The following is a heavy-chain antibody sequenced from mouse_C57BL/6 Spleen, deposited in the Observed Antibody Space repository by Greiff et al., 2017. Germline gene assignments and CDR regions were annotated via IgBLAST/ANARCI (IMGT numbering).Heavy chain of an antibody. J-gene: IGHJ3*01. Sequence: QVQLQQSGPGLVQPSQSLSITCTVSGFSLTSYGVHWVRQSPGKGLAWLGVIWRGGSTDYNAAFMSRLSITKDNSKSQVFFKMNSLQADDTAIYYCAKGGYYGSTWFAYWGQGTLVTVSA. V-gene: IGHV2-5*01. D-gene: IGHD1-1*01. CDR2: IWRGGST. CDR1: GFSLTSYG. CDR3: AKGGYYGSTWFAY.